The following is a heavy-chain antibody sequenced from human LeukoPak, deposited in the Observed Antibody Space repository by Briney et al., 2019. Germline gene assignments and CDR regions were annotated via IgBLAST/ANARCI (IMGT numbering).Heavy chain of an antibody. J-gene: IGHJ4*02. V-gene: IGHV4-59*08. CDR2: IYYSGST. D-gene: IGHD1-14*01. CDR3: ARSLRSRTIDY. CDR1: GGSISSYY. Sequence: SETLSLTCTVSGGSISSYYWSWIRQPPGKGLEWGGYIYYSGSTNYNPSLKSRVTISGDTSKNQFSLKLSSVTAADTAVYYCARSLRSRTIDYWGQGTLVTVSS.